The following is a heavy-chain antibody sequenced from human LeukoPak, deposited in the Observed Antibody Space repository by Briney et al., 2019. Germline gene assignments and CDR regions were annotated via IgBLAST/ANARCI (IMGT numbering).Heavy chain of an antibody. Sequence: GGSLRLSCAASGFTFCSYSMNWVHQAPGKGLEWVSSISSSSSYIYYADSVKGRFTISRDNAKNSLYLQMNSLRAEDTAVYYCASDRGYYYDSSGYREFDYWGQETLVTVSS. CDR1: GFTFCSYS. CDR2: ISSSSSYI. J-gene: IGHJ4*02. D-gene: IGHD3-22*01. CDR3: ASDRGYYYDSSGYREFDY. V-gene: IGHV3-21*01.